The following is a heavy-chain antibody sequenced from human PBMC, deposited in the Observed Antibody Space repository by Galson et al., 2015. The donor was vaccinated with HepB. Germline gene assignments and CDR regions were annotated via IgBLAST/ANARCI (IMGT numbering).Heavy chain of an antibody. J-gene: IGHJ1*01. D-gene: IGHD5-24*01. Sequence: SVKVSCKASGGTFSSYAISWVRQAPGQGLEWMGRIIPILGIANYAQKFQGRVTITADKSTSTAYMELSSLRSEDTAVYYCARDTVEMATKAEYFQHWGQGTLVTVSS. CDR3: ARDTVEMATKAEYFQH. CDR1: GGTFSSYA. V-gene: IGHV1-69*04. CDR2: IIPILGIA.